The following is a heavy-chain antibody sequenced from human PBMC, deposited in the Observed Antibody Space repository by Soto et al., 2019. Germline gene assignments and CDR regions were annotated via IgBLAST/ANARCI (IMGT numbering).Heavy chain of an antibody. J-gene: IGHJ4*01. Sequence: VQLSESGGGLVQPGGSLRLSCAASGFGFTFSTSAMSWVRQAPGKGLEWVSTFRESGGTTHYANSVQGRFTISRDTSKNMLYLQMNSLRADDTAISYCAKYSHWAILSLTHDYRGHGTLVTVSS. CDR3: AKYSHWAILSLTHDY. D-gene: IGHD2-21*01. CDR2: FRESGGTT. V-gene: IGHV3-23*01. CDR1: GFGFTFSTSA.